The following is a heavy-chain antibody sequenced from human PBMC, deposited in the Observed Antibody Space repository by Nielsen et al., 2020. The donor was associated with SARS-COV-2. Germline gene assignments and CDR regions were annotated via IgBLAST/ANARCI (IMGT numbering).Heavy chain of an antibody. CDR3: ARDLWGHYDYVWGSYRQDGMDV. CDR1: GYTFTGYY. CDR2: INPNSGGT. V-gene: IGHV1-2*04. D-gene: IGHD3-16*02. Sequence: ASVKVSCKASGYTFTGYYMHWVRQAPGQGLEWMGWINPNSGGTNYAQKFQGWVTMTRDTSISTAYMELSRLRSDDTAVYYCARDLWGHYDYVWGSYRQDGMDVWGQGTTVTVSS. J-gene: IGHJ6*02.